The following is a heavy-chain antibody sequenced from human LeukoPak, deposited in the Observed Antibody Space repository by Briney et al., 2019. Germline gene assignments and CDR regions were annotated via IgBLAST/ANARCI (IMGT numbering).Heavy chain of an antibody. CDR2: ISGSGGST. CDR3: AKRVGPGRAFDI. D-gene: IGHD3-10*01. J-gene: IGHJ3*02. CDR1: GFTFSSYA. V-gene: IGHV3-23*01. Sequence: PGGSLRLSCTASGFTFSSYATSWVRQAPGKGLEWVSAISGSGGSTYYADSVKGRFTISRDNSKNTLYLQVNSLRAEDTAVYYCAKRVGPGRAFDIWGQGTMVTVSS.